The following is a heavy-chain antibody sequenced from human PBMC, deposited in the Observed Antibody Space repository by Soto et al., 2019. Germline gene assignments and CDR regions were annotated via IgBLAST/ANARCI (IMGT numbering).Heavy chain of an antibody. CDR2: INHTGGT. Sequence: ETLSLTCAVYGGSVNGYYWNWIRQPPGKGLEWIGEINHTGGTHYNPSLKSRVTMSVDTSKNQFSLRLSSVTAAETAIYYCATRITGFGLLIPPFDPWGQGTQVTVSS. CDR1: GGSVNGYY. V-gene: IGHV4-34*01. J-gene: IGHJ5*02. CDR3: ATRITGFGLLIPPFDP. D-gene: IGHD3-3*01.